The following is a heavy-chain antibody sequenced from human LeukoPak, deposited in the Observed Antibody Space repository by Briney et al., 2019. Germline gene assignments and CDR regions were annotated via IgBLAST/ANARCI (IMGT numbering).Heavy chain of an antibody. CDR1: GFIFSNYW. CDR3: ARVYSSSSGKNAFDI. Sequence: GGSLRLSCAASGFIFSNYWMSWVRQAPGKGLEWVANIKQDGREKDYVDSVKGRLSISRDNAKKSLYLQVNSLRAEDTAVYYCARVYSSSSGKNAFDIWGHGTMVTVSS. J-gene: IGHJ3*02. CDR2: IKQDGREK. V-gene: IGHV3-7*03. D-gene: IGHD6-6*01.